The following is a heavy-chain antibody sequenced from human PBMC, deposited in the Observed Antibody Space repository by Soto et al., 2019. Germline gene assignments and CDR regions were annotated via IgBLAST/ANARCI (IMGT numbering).Heavy chain of an antibody. CDR2: IYYSGST. CDR1: GGSISSSSYY. D-gene: IGHD4-17*01. V-gene: IGHV4-39*01. CDR3: ATNTLYGDYNY. J-gene: IGHJ4*02. Sequence: SETLCLTCTVSGGSISSSSYYWGWIRQPPGKGLEWIGSIYYSGSTYYNPSLKSRVTISVDTSKNQFSLKLSSVTAADTAVYYCATNTLYGDYNYWGKGTLVTVS.